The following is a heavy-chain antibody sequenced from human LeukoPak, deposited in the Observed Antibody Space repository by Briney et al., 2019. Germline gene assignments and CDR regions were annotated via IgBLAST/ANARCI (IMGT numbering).Heavy chain of an antibody. J-gene: IGHJ6*02. D-gene: IGHD5-12*01. Sequence: SETLSLTCTVSGGPISSYYWSWIRQPPGKGLEWIGYIYYSGSTNYNPSLKSRVTISVDTSKNQFSLKLSSVTAADTAVYYCARDRGYSGYDGTYGMDVWGQGTTVTVSS. V-gene: IGHV4-59*01. CDR2: IYYSGST. CDR1: GGPISSYY. CDR3: ARDRGYSGYDGTYGMDV.